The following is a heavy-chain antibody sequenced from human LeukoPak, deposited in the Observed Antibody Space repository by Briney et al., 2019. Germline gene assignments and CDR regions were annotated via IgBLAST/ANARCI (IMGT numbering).Heavy chain of an antibody. CDR3: ARSRRDGYNDY. D-gene: IGHD5-24*01. Sequence: PSETLSLTCTVSGGSISSYYWSWIRQPPGKGLEWIGYIYYSGSTNYNPSLKSRVTISVDTSKNQFFLKLSSVTAADTAVYYCARSRRDGYNDYWGQGTLVTVSS. CDR2: IYYSGST. CDR1: GGSISSYY. J-gene: IGHJ4*02. V-gene: IGHV4-59*08.